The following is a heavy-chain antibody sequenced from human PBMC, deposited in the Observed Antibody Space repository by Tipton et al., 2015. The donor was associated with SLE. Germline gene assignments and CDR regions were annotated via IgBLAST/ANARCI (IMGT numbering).Heavy chain of an antibody. J-gene: IGHJ4*02. CDR2: IYYTGTT. V-gene: IGHV4-59*11. CDR3: ASPLPYDYSNSVYFDQ. D-gene: IGHD4-11*01. CDR1: GGSINSHY. Sequence: TLSLTCTVSGGSINSHYWTWIRQPPGKGLEWIGHIYYTGTTNYSPSLKSRLTISVDTSKNQFSLKLSSVTAADTAVYYCASPLPYDYSNSVYFDQWGQGTLVTVSS.